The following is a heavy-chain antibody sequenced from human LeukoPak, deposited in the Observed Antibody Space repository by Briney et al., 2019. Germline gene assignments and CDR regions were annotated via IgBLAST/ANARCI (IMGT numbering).Heavy chain of an antibody. CDR2: ISAYNGNT. J-gene: IGHJ5*02. CDR1: GYTFTSYG. CDR3: ARRHYYDSSGYSWFDP. V-gene: IGHV1-18*01. Sequence: GASVKVSCKASGYTFTSYGISWVRQAPGQGLEWMGWISAYNGNTNYAQKLQGRVTMTEDTSTDTAYMELSSLRSEDTAVYYCARRHYYDSSGYSWFDPWGQGTLVTVSS. D-gene: IGHD3-22*01.